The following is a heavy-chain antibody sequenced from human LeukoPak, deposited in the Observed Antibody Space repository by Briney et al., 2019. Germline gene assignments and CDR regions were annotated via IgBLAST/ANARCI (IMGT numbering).Heavy chain of an antibody. CDR2: INHSGST. Sequence: PSETLSLTCTVSGGSISGYYWSWIRQPPGKGLEWIGEINHSGSTNYNPSLKSRVTISVDTSKNQFSLKLSSVTAADTAVYYCARKGSWYINWFDPWGQGTLVTVSS. D-gene: IGHD6-13*01. J-gene: IGHJ5*02. CDR1: GGSISGYY. CDR3: ARKGSWYINWFDP. V-gene: IGHV4-34*01.